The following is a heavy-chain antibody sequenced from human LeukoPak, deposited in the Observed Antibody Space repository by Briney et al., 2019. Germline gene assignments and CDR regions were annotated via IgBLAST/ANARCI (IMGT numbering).Heavy chain of an antibody. CDR1: GGTFSSYA. CDR2: IIPIFGTA. D-gene: IGHD2-2*01. Sequence: SVKVSCKASGGTFSSYAISWVRRAPGQGLEWMGGIIPIFGTANYAQKFQGRVTITADESTSTAYMELSSLRSEDTAVYYCARDGRYCSSTSCYWESGMDVWGQGTTVTVSS. V-gene: IGHV1-69*13. J-gene: IGHJ6*02. CDR3: ARDGRYCSSTSCYWESGMDV.